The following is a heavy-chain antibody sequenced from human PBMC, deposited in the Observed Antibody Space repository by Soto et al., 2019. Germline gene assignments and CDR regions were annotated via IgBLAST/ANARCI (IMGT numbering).Heavy chain of an antibody. CDR1: GGTFSSYA. CDR2: IIPIFGTG. D-gene: IGHD3-22*01. CDR3: ARVLEGRYYYESSGY. V-gene: IGHV1-69*13. J-gene: IGHJ4*02. Sequence: GTSVQVSCKDSGGTFSSYAISWVRQAPGQGLEWMGGIIPIFGTGNYAQKFQGRVTITADESTSTAYMELSSLRSEDTAVFYCARVLEGRYYYESSGYWGQGTLVIVSS.